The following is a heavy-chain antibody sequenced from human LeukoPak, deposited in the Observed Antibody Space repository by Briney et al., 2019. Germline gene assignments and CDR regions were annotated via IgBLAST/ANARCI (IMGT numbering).Heavy chain of an antibody. Sequence: LETLSLTCTVSGYSISSGYYWGWIRQPPGKGLEWIGSIYHSGGTYYNPSLQSRVTISVDTSKNQFSLKLSSVTAADTAVYYCARPYYYGSGSYYDPYYFDYWGQGTLVTVSS. CDR2: IYHSGGT. J-gene: IGHJ4*02. D-gene: IGHD3-10*01. CDR3: ARPYYYGSGSYYDPYYFDY. CDR1: GYSISSGYY. V-gene: IGHV4-38-2*02.